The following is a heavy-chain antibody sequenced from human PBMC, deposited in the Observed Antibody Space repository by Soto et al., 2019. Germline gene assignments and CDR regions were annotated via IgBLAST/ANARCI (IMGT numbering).Heavy chain of an antibody. CDR1: GYMFTSYW. CDR2: IFPADSDT. D-gene: IGHD3-10*01. Sequence: PGESLKISCKGSGYMFTSYWIGWVRQMPGKGLEWMGIIFPADSDTRYSPSFQGQVTISADKSTSTASLQWSSLKASDTATYYCVRRGGGSASYYPSKFDPWGQGTLVTVSS. J-gene: IGHJ5*02. CDR3: VRRGGGSASYYPSKFDP. V-gene: IGHV5-51*01.